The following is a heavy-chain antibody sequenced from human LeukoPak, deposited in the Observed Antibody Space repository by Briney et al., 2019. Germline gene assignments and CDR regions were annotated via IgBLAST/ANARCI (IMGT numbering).Heavy chain of an antibody. CDR3: AKADSGYEIIYYYYYMDV. CDR2: ISYDGSNK. D-gene: IGHD5-12*01. CDR1: GFTFSSYG. V-gene: IGHV3-30*18. J-gene: IGHJ6*03. Sequence: PGGSLRLSCAASGFTFSSYGMHWVRQAPGKGLEWVAVISYDGSNKYYADSVKGRFTISRDNSKNTLYLQMNSLRAEDTAVYYCAKADSGYEIIYYYYYMDVWGKGTTVTVSS.